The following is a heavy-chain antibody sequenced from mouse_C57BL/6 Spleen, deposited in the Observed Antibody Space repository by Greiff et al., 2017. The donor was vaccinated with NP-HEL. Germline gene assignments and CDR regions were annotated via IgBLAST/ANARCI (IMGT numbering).Heavy chain of an antibody. D-gene: IGHD3-2*02. CDR1: GYTFTSYW. Sequence: VKLQQPGAELVRPGSSVKLSCKASGYTFTSYWMHWVKQRPIQGLEWIGNIDPSDSETHYNQKFKDKATLTVDKSSSTAYMQLSSLTSEDSAVYYCARQLRLREDYFDYWGQGTTLTVSS. CDR3: ARQLRLREDYFDY. CDR2: IDPSDSET. V-gene: IGHV1-52*01. J-gene: IGHJ2*01.